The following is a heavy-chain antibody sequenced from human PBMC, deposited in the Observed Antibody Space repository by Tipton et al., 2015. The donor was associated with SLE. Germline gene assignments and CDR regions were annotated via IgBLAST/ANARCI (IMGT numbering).Heavy chain of an antibody. CDR3: AREGYYYGSGPVLDY. J-gene: IGHJ4*02. D-gene: IGHD3-10*01. V-gene: IGHV3-7*01. CDR2: IKQDGSEK. CDR1: GFTFSSYW. Sequence: SLRLSCAASGFTFSSYWMSWVRQAPGKGLEWVANIKQDGSEKYYVDSVKGRFTISRDNAKNSLYLQMNSLRAEDTAVYYCAREGYYYGSGPVLDYWGQGTLVTVSS.